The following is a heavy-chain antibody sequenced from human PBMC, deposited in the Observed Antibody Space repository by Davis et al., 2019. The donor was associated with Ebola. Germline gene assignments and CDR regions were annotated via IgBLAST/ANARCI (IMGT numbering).Heavy chain of an antibody. D-gene: IGHD3-9*01. CDR2: IIPILGIA. Sequence: SVKVSCKASGGTFSSYAISWVRQAPGQGLEWMGRIIPILGIANYAQKFQGRVTITADKSTSTAYMELSSLRSEDTAVYYCARGLTDPLDFDYWGQETLVTVSS. J-gene: IGHJ4*02. CDR1: GGTFSSYA. V-gene: IGHV1-69*04. CDR3: ARGLTDPLDFDY.